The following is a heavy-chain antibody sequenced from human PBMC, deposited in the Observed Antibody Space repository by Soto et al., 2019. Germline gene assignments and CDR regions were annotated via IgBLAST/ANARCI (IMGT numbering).Heavy chain of an antibody. CDR3: AHRPVPGYFDY. Sequence: QITLNESGPTLVKPTQTLTLTCTFSGFSFSTNKVGVAWTRQPPGKALEWLALIYWDDDKRYSPSLKSRLTITKDTSKNQVVLTMTNMDLVDTATYYSAHRPVPGYFDYWGQGILVTVSS. CDR2: IYWDDDK. J-gene: IGHJ4*02. V-gene: IGHV2-5*02. CDR1: GFSFSTNKVG. D-gene: IGHD3-10*01.